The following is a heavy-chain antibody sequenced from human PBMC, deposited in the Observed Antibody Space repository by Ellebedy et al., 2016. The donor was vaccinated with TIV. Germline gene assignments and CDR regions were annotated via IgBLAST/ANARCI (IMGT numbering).Heavy chain of an antibody. V-gene: IGHV3-23*01. CDR1: GFTFTRHA. J-gene: IGHJ4*02. D-gene: IGHD4-23*01. CDR2: VSGNGDTT. Sequence: GESLKISCAASGFTFTRHAMSWVRQAPGEGLEWVSTVSGNGDTTHYGDSVKGRFTISRDNSKNTLFLQMDSLRAEDTAVYYCVKTGDYGGPIDNWGQGTLVTVSS. CDR3: VKTGDYGGPIDN.